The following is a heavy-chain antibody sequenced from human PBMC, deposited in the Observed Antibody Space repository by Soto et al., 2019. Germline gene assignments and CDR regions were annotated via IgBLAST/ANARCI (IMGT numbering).Heavy chain of an antibody. CDR1: SGSISSSNW. D-gene: IGHD2-2*02. CDR3: ARDHCSSTSCYIFDY. CDR2: IYHSGST. Sequence: TLSLTCAVSSGSISSSNWWSWVRQPPGKGLEWIGEIYHSGSTNYNPSLKSRVTISVDKSKNQFSLKLSSVTAADTAVYYCARDHCSSTSCYIFDYWGQGTLVTVSS. V-gene: IGHV4-4*02. J-gene: IGHJ4*02.